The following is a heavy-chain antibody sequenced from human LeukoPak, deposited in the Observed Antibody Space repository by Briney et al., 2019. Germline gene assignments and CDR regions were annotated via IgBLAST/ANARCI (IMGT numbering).Heavy chain of an antibody. D-gene: IGHD2-21*02. CDR1: GFTLSFYE. CDR2: INSDGSRT. CDR3: ARELPREVTLDY. J-gene: IGHJ4*02. Sequence: GGSLRLSCAASGFTLSFYEMHWVRHAPGKGLVWVSRINSDGSRTGYADAVKGRFTISRDNAKNMLYLQMNSLRAEDTAIYYCARELPREVTLDYWGQGTLVTVSS. V-gene: IGHV3-74*01.